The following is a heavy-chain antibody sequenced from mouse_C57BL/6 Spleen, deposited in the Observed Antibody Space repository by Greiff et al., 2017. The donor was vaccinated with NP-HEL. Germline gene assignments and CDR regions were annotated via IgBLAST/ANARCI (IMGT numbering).Heavy chain of an antibody. CDR3: TGVTTVAIGDY. Sequence: EVQGVESGGGLVQPGGSMKLSCVASGFTFSNYWMNWVRQSPEKGLEWVAQIRLKSDNYATHYAESVKGRFTISRDDSKSSVYLQMNNLRAEDTGIYYCTGVTTVAIGDYWGQGTTLTVSS. CDR2: IRLKSDNYAT. D-gene: IGHD1-1*01. J-gene: IGHJ2*01. V-gene: IGHV6-3*01. CDR1: GFTFSNYW.